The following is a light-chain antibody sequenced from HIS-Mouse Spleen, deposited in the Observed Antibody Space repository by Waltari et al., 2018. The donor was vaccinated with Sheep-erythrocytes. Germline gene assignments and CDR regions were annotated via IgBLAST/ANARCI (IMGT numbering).Light chain of an antibody. V-gene: IGLV2-11*01. CDR3: CSYAGSYNHV. CDR2: DVS. Sequence: QSALTQPRSVSGSPGQSVTISCPGTSSDVGVYNYVSWYQQHPGKAPNLMLYDVSKRPSGVPDRFSGSKSGNTASLTISGLQAEDEADYYCCSYAGSYNHVFATGTKVTVL. J-gene: IGLJ1*01. CDR1: SSDVGVYNY.